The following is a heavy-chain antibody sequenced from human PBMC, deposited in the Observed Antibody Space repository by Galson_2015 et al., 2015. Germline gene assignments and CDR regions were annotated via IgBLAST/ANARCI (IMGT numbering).Heavy chain of an antibody. Sequence: PALVKPTQTLTLTCTFSGFSLSTSGVGVGWIRQPPGKALEWLALIYWDDDKRYSPSLKSRLTITKDTSKNQVVLTMTNMDPVDTATYYCARRPPFELLWGFDPWGQGTLVTVSS. J-gene: IGHJ5*02. D-gene: IGHD2-2*01. CDR1: GFSLSTSGVG. CDR2: IYWDDDK. V-gene: IGHV2-5*02. CDR3: ARRPPFELLWGFDP.